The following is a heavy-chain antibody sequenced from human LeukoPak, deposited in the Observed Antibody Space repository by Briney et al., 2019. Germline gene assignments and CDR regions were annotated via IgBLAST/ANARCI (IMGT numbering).Heavy chain of an antibody. CDR3: ANEVRPNDY. Sequence: PEGSLRLSCSVSGFTFSSHAMTWVRQAPGRGLEWVSSIDLSDKTYYADSVKGRFTISRDNSRNTLFLQMDSLRAEDSAIYYCANEVRPNDYWGQGTLVTVSS. D-gene: IGHD2-2*01. V-gene: IGHV3-23*05. CDR2: IDLSDKT. J-gene: IGHJ4*02. CDR1: GFTFSSHA.